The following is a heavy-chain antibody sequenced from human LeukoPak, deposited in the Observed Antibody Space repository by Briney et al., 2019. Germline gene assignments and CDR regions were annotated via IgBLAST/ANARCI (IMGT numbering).Heavy chain of an antibody. CDR2: ISYDGSNK. D-gene: IGHD6-13*01. CDR1: GFTFSSYA. Sequence: PGGSLRLSCAASGFTFSSYAMHWVRQAPGKGLEWMAVISYDGSNKYYADSVKGRFTISRDNSKNTLYLQMNSLRAEDTAVYYCARPTRQQLVASGYFDYWGQGTLVTVSS. CDR3: ARPTRQQLVASGYFDY. V-gene: IGHV3-30*04. J-gene: IGHJ4*02.